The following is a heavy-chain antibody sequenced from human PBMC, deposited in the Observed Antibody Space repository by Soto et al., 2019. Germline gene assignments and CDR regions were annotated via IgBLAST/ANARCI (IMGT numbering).Heavy chain of an antibody. V-gene: IGHV3-23*01. CDR3: AKRRGAGGHFDY. J-gene: IGHJ4*02. Sequence: LRLSCAASGFTFSSYAMGWVRQGPGKGLEWVAVVSIGGSTHYADSVRGRFTISRDNSKNTLPLQMNSLTAEDTAVYFCAKRRGAGGHFDYWGQGALVTVSS. CDR2: VSIGGST. CDR1: GFTFSSYA. D-gene: IGHD2-15*01.